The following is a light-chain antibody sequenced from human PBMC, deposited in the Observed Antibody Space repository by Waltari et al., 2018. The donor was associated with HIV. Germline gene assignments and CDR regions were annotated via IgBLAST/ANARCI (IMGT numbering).Light chain of an antibody. CDR1: QSVRSL. J-gene: IGKJ4*01. Sequence: EIVLTQSPATLSLSPGERATLSCGASQSVRSLIAWYQQKLGQAPRLLIYDASNRATGIPPRFSGSGSGTDFTLTISSLEPEDFAVYYCQQRSSWPLTFGGGTKVEIK. CDR2: DAS. V-gene: IGKV3-11*01. CDR3: QQRSSWPLT.